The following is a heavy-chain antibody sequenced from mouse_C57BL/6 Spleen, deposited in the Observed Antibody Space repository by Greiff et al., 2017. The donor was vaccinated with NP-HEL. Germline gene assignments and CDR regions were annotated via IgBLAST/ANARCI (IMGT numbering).Heavy chain of an antibody. D-gene: IGHD2-4*01. Sequence: EVQLKESGGGLVKPGGSLKLSCAASGFTFSSYAMSWVRQTPEKRLEWVATISDGGSYTYYPDNVKGRFTISRDNAKNNLYLQMSHLKSEDTAMYYCARENYYDYPFDYWGQGTTLTVSS. V-gene: IGHV5-4*01. CDR3: ARENYYDYPFDY. CDR1: GFTFSSYA. J-gene: IGHJ2*01. CDR2: ISDGGSYT.